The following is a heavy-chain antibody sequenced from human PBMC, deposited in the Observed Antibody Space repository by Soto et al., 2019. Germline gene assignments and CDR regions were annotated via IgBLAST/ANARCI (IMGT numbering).Heavy chain of an antibody. V-gene: IGHV4-31*03. D-gene: IGHD2-15*01. J-gene: IGHJ4*02. CDR3: AREACDGTWIQLWDGYCSCGSCCYFDY. CDR1: GGSISSGGYY. Sequence: QVQRQESGPGLVKPAQNLSLTCTVSGGSISSGGYYWSWIRKHPGKGLEWIGYIYYSGSTYYNPSLKSRVTISVDTSKNQFSLKLSSVTAADTAVYYCAREACDGTWIQLWDGYCSCGSCCYFDYWGQGTLVTVSS. CDR2: IYYSGST.